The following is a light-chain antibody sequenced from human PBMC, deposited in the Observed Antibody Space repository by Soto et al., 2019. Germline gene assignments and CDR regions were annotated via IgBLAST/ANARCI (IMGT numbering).Light chain of an antibody. CDR1: SSDVGGYNY. J-gene: IGLJ1*01. Sequence: QFVLTQPPSASGSPGQSVTISCTGTSSDVGGYNYVSWYQQHPGKAPKLMIYEVTKRPSGVPDRFSGSKSGNTASLTVSGLQAEDEADYFCCSHAGDNTYVFGTGTKV. V-gene: IGLV2-8*01. CDR3: CSHAGDNTYV. CDR2: EVT.